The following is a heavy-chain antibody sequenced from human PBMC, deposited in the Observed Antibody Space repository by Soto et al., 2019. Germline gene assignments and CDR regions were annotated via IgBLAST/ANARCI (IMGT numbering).Heavy chain of an antibody. Sequence: SETLSLTCTVSGCYISSYYWSWIRQTPGKGLEWIGYIYYSGSTNYNPSLKSRVTISVDTSKNQFSLKLSSVTAADTAVYYCARVVYYGSGSSPYGYYYLDVWGKGTTVTVSS. J-gene: IGHJ6*03. V-gene: IGHV4-59*01. CDR3: ARVVYYGSGSSPYGYYYLDV. D-gene: IGHD3-10*01. CDR1: GCYISSYY. CDR2: IYYSGST.